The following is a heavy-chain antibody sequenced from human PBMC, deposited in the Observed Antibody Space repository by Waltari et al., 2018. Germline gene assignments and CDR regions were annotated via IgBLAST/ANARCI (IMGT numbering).Heavy chain of an antibody. V-gene: IGHV3-23*01. Sequence: FSTYVKNWVRQARWKGLEWVSSISDGGGIINYADSVKGRFTISRANSKNTVYLQMKSLGAEDTAVYYCARGSGVDYWGQGTLVTISS. CDR1: FSTYV. D-gene: IGHD7-27*01. J-gene: IGHJ4*02. CDR2: ISDGGGII. CDR3: ARGSGVDY.